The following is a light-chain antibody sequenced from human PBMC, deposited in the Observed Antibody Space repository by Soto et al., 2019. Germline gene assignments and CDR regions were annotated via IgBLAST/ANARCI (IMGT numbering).Light chain of an antibody. CDR3: QQYASLPRT. V-gene: IGKV3-20*01. J-gene: IGKJ1*01. Sequence: EIVLTQSPVTLSVSPGDGATLSCRASQTVGKNYLAWYQQRPGQAPRLLIHGASSRATGIPDRFSGSGSGTEFTLTIGRLEPEDFAVYYCQQYASLPRTFGQGTKVDIK. CDR2: GAS. CDR1: QTVGKNY.